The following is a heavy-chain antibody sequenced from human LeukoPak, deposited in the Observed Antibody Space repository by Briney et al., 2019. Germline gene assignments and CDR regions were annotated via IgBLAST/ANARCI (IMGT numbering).Heavy chain of an antibody. CDR1: GFTLSSHA. V-gene: IGHV3-23*01. Sequence: LTGGSLRLSCAASGFTLSSHAMTWVRQAPGKGLQWVSVVSGSGTIAHYADSVKGRFTISRDNSKNTLYLQMNSLRAEDTAVYYCAKDPGQSFDYWGQGTLVTVSS. CDR2: VSGSGTIA. CDR3: AKDPGQSFDY. J-gene: IGHJ4*02. D-gene: IGHD3-10*01.